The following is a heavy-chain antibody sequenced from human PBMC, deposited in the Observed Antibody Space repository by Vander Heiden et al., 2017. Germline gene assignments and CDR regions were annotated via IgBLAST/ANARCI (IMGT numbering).Heavy chain of an antibody. J-gene: IGHJ4*02. CDR3: ARGGGGYDVLTGYLFDY. CDR1: GYPFTTYA. V-gene: IGHV1-8*01. Sequence: QVQLVQSGAEVKKRGASVRVSRTPSGYPFTTYATDCARQATGKGLEWMGWMSPNSGNTGYAQKFQGRVTMTRNTSISTAYMELSSLRSEDTAVYYCARGGGGYDVLTGYLFDYWGQGSLVTVSS. D-gene: IGHD3-9*01. CDR2: MSPNSGNT.